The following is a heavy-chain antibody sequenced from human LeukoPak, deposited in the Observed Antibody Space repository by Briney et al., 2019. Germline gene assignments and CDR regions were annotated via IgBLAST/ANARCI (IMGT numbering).Heavy chain of an antibody. CDR1: GFTFSSYA. J-gene: IGHJ6*02. V-gene: IGHV3-23*01. CDR2: ISGSGGST. CDR3: AKAVMSSSWYRDYYYYYGMDA. D-gene: IGHD6-13*01. Sequence: GGSLRLSCAASGFTFSSYAMSWVRQAPGKGLEWVSAISGSGGSTYYADSVKGRFTISRDNSKNTLYLQMNSLRAEDTAVYYCAKAVMSSSWYRDYYYYYGMDAWGQGTTVTVSS.